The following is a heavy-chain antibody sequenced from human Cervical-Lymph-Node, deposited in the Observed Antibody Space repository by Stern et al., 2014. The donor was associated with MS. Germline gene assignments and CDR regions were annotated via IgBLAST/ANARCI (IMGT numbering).Heavy chain of an antibody. J-gene: IGHJ6*02. CDR1: GYTFTSYG. V-gene: IGHV1-18*01. CDR2: ISTYSGNT. CDR3: ARVRYCSGGSCLYGMDV. Sequence: VQLEESGAEVKKPGASVKVSCKASGYTFTSYGISWVRQAPGQGLEWMGWISTYSGNTNYAQKLQGRVTMTTDTSTSTAYMELRSLRSDDTAVYYCARVRYCSGGSCLYGMDVWGQGTTVTVSS. D-gene: IGHD2-15*01.